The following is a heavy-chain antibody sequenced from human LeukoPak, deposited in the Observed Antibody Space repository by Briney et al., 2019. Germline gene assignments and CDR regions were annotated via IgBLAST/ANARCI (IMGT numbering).Heavy chain of an antibody. J-gene: IGHJ4*02. D-gene: IGHD6-19*01. Sequence: GESLKISCKGSGYSFTSYWISWVRQMSGKGLEWMGRIDPSDSYTNYSPSFQGHVTISADKSISTVYLQWSSLKASDTAMYYCARHSAGIVVAGKWGQGTLVTVSS. CDR3: ARHSAGIVVAGK. V-gene: IGHV5-10-1*01. CDR2: IDPSDSYT. CDR1: GYSFTSYW.